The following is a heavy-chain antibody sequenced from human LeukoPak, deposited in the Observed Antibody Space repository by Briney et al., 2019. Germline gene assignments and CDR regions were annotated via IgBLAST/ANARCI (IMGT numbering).Heavy chain of an antibody. CDR3: ARATLDN. Sequence: PGGSLRLSCAASGFTVGSTYISWVRQAPGKGLEWVSVIYSGGSTKYADSVKARFTISRDTSKNTVYLQMNNLRAEDTAVYYCARATLDNWGQGPLVTVSS. CDR2: IYSGGST. V-gene: IGHV3-53*01. J-gene: IGHJ4*02. CDR1: GFTVGSTY.